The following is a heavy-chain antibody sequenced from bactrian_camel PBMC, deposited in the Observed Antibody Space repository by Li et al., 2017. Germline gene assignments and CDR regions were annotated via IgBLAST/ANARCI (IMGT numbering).Heavy chain of an antibody. Sequence: HVQLVESGGGSVQPGGSLRLTCRASGSAYTRYCMGWLRQSPGKEREGVATINSDGTPKYADSVKGRYTTSRDSAKNTLTLQMNSLETEDTAVYYCARSQGATIASIYQNYYYGMDYWGKGTQVTVS. V-gene: IGHV3S26*01. CDR1: GSAYTRYC. CDR2: INSDGTP. D-gene: IGHD3*01. J-gene: IGHJ7*01.